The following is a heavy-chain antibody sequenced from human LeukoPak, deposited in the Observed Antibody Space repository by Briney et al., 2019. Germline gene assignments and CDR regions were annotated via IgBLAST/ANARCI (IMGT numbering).Heavy chain of an antibody. V-gene: IGHV3-23*01. Sequence: ETLSLTCTVSGGSISSYYWSWVRQAPGKGLEWVSAISGSGGSTYYADSVKGRFTISRDNSKNTLYLQMSSLRAEDTAVYYCAKALFYYGSGRGGDYFDYWGQGTLVTVSS. CDR1: GGSISSYY. CDR3: AKALFYYGSGRGGDYFDY. CDR2: ISGSGGST. J-gene: IGHJ4*02. D-gene: IGHD3-10*01.